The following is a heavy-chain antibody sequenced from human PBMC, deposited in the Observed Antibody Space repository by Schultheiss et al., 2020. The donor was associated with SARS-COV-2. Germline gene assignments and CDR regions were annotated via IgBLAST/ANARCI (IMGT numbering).Heavy chain of an antibody. J-gene: IGHJ2*01. V-gene: IGHV4-31*03. Sequence: SETLSLTCTVSGGSISSGGYYWSWIRQHPGKGLEWIGYIYYSGSTYYNPSLKSRVTISVDTSKNQFSLKLSSVTAADTAVYYCARSLYGEGYFDLWGRGTLVTVSS. D-gene: IGHD3-10*02. CDR3: ARSLYGEGYFDL. CDR1: GGSISSGGYY. CDR2: IYYSGST.